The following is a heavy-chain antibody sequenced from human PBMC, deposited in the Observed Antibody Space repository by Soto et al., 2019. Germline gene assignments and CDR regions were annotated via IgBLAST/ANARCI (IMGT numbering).Heavy chain of an antibody. CDR3: GRLSSVDPYGYVNRRLDV. D-gene: IGHD5-18*01. CDR1: GGCIRSYY. Sequence: SETLSVTLSVSGGCIRSYYWRWIWQSPGKVLEWIGYFYHSGTSNYNPSLKSIVTISFDTSKNQLPLSLRSVTAADTAVYFFGRLSSVDPYGYVNRRLDVWAQGTTLTASS. CDR2: FYHSGTS. J-gene: IGHJ6*02. V-gene: IGHV4-59*13.